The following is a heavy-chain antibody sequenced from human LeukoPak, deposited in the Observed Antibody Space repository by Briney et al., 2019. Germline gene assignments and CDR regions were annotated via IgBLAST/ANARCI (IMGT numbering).Heavy chain of an antibody. V-gene: IGHV3-30*04. CDR3: ARDGVVVTAKLSAHPPFDY. D-gene: IGHD2-21*02. CDR2: ISYDGSNE. CDR1: GFTFSSYV. J-gene: IGHJ4*02. Sequence: GGSLRLSCAASGFTFSSYVMHWVRQAPGKGLEWVAIISYDGSNEYYADSVKGRFTISRDNAKNSLYLQMNSLRAEDTAVYYCARDGVVVTAKLSAHPPFDYWGQGTLVTVSS.